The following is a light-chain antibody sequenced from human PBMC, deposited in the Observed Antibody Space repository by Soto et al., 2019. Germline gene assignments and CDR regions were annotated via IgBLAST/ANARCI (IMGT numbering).Light chain of an antibody. J-gene: IGLJ1*01. V-gene: IGLV2-14*01. Sequence: QSVLTQPASVSGSPGQSITISCTGTSSDVGGYNYVSWYQQHPGKAPKLMISDVSNRPSGVFIRFSGSKSGNTASLTISGLQAEDEADYYCNSYSSSTTLYLFGTGTKLTVL. CDR2: DVS. CDR3: NSYSSSTTLYL. CDR1: SSDVGGYNY.